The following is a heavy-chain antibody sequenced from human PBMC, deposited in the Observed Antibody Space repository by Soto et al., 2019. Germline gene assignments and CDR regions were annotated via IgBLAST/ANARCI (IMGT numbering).Heavy chain of an antibody. D-gene: IGHD2-21*01. CDR3: AKDQAIPKGTTWARFDS. Sequence: GGSLRLSCAASGFTFGSYAMSWVRQAPWAGLEWVSAISGSGGTTYDTDSVRGRFTISRDNSKNTLYLQMNSLRAEDTALYYCAKDQAIPKGTTWARFDSWGLGTLVTVSS. CDR2: ISGSGGTT. CDR1: GFTFGSYA. V-gene: IGHV3-23*01. J-gene: IGHJ4*02.